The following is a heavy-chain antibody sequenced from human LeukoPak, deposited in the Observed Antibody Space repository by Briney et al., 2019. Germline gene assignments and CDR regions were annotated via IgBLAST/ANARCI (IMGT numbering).Heavy chain of an antibody. V-gene: IGHV3-20*04. Sequence: RAGGSLRLSCAASGFTFDDYGMSWVRQAPGKGLEWVSGINWSGGSTGYADSVKGRFTISRDNAKNPVYLKMNSLRAEDTALYYCARALGGIFGYWGQGTLVTVSS. CDR1: GFTFDDYG. CDR2: INWSGGST. CDR3: ARALGGIFGY. D-gene: IGHD1-26*01. J-gene: IGHJ4*02.